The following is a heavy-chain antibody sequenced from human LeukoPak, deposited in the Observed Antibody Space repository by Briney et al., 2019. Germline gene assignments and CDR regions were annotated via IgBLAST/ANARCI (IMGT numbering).Heavy chain of an antibody. J-gene: IGHJ6*02. CDR2: ISGTTSGT. D-gene: IGHD1-14*01. CDR3: AKVRTYFYHGLDV. CDR1: GFAVGSNY. V-gene: IGHV3-23*01. Sequence: SGGSLRLSCVASGFAVGSNYMSWVRQAPGKGLEWVSGISGTTSGTYYADSVKGRFTISRDNSKNTLFLQVNSLRAEDTAVYYCAKVRTYFYHGLDVWGQGTTVTVSS.